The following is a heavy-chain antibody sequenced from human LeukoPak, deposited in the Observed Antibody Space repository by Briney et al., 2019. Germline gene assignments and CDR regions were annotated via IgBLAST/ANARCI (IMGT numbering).Heavy chain of an antibody. CDR3: ARDMDYYGSGTYDY. Sequence: PGGSLRLSCAASGFTFSSYSMNWVRQAPGKGLEWVSSISSSSSYIYYADSVKGRFTISRDNAKNSLYLQMNSLRAEDTAVYYCARDMDYYGSGTYDYWGQGTLVTVSS. J-gene: IGHJ4*02. CDR2: ISSSSSYI. V-gene: IGHV3-21*04. D-gene: IGHD3-10*01. CDR1: GFTFSSYS.